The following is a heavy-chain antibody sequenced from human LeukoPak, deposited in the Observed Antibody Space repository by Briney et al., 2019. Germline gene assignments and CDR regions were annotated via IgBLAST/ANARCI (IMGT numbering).Heavy chain of an antibody. D-gene: IGHD2-21*01. Sequence: GGSLRLSFAASGFTFSSYWMHWGRHAPGKGLVWVSRINSDGSSTSYADSAKGRFTISRDNAKNTLYLQMNSLRAEDTAVYYCARVLKVNYYFDYWGQGTLVTVSS. V-gene: IGHV3-74*01. CDR2: INSDGSST. J-gene: IGHJ4*02. CDR3: ARVLKVNYYFDY. CDR1: GFTFSSYW.